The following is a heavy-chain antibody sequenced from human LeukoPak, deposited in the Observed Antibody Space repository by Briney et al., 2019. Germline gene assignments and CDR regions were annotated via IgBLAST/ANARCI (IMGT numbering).Heavy chain of an antibody. D-gene: IGHD5-12*01. Sequence: GGSLRLSCEASGFTFSNFWMSWVRQTPGKGLEWVANVHQDGGERHYVASVKGRFTISRDNTKNSGYLEMNSLRAEDTAVYYCAKGGSNYFAFGGQGTLVTVSS. CDR3: AKGGSNYFAF. J-gene: IGHJ4*02. CDR1: GFTFSNFW. CDR2: VHQDGGER. V-gene: IGHV3-7*05.